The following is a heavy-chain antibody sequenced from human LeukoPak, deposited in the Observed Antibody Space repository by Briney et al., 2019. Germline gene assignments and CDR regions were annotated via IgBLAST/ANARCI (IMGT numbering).Heavy chain of an antibody. CDR2: ISGSTTYT. V-gene: IGHV3-11*03. CDR1: GFIFSDYY. Sequence: GGSLRLSCAASGFIFSDYYMSWIRQAPGKGLEWVSYISGSTTYTNYADSVKGRFTISRDNAKNSLYLQMNSLRAEDTAVYYCAKHAGTTRQTKDYWGQGTLVTVSS. D-gene: IGHD1-1*01. J-gene: IGHJ4*02. CDR3: AKHAGTTRQTKDY.